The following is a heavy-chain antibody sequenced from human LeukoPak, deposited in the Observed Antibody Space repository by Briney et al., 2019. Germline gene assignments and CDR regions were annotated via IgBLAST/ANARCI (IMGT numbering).Heavy chain of an antibody. CDR3: AREQYGSQDGEDV. CDR2: INHSGST. V-gene: IGHV4-34*01. D-gene: IGHD3-10*01. Sequence: SETLSLTCAVYGGSFSGYFWSWIRQPPGKGLEWIGEINHSGSTNYNPSLKSRVTISVDTSKNQFSLKLSSVTAEDTAVYYCAREQYGSQDGEDVWGQGTTVTVSS. J-gene: IGHJ6*02. CDR1: GGSFSGYF.